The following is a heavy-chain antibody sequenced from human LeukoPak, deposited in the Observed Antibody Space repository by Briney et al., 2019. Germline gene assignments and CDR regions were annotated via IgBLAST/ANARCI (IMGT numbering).Heavy chain of an antibody. CDR3: ARRGDYVAFDI. D-gene: IGHD4-17*01. V-gene: IGHV4-38-2*01. Sequence: PSETLSLTCVVSAYSISTDHYWGWIRQPPGKGLEWIGSIYHSGSTSYNPSLKSRVTILVDTSRNQFSISLTSVTAADTAVYYCARRGDYVAFDIWGQGTMVTVSS. CDR1: AYSISTDHY. J-gene: IGHJ3*02. CDR2: IYHSGST.